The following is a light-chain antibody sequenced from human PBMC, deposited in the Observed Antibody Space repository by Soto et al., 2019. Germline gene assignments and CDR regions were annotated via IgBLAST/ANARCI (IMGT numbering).Light chain of an antibody. Sequence: EIVMTQSPATLSVSSGERATLSCRASQSVSSNLAWYQQKPGQAPRLLIYGASTRATGIPARFSGSGSGTEFTLTISSLQSEDFAVYYCQQYNNWLPRFTFGPGTKVDIK. V-gene: IGKV3-15*01. CDR1: QSVSSN. CDR3: QQYNNWLPRFT. CDR2: GAS. J-gene: IGKJ3*01.